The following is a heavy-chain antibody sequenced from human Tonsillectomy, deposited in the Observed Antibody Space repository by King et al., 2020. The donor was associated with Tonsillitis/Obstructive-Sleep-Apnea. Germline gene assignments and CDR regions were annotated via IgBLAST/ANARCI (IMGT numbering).Heavy chain of an antibody. CDR1: GFTFSSYA. CDR2: ISSNGGST. Sequence: EVQLVESGGGLVQPGGSLRLSCSASGFTFSSYAMHWVRQAPGKGLEYVSAISSNGGSTYYADSVKGRFTISRDNSKNTLYLQMSSLRAEDTAVYYCVKDSGWLGGGVWGSYRYTFAFDIWGQGTMVTVSS. D-gene: IGHD3-16*02. J-gene: IGHJ3*02. V-gene: IGHV3-64D*06. CDR3: VKDSGWLGGGVWGSYRYTFAFDI.